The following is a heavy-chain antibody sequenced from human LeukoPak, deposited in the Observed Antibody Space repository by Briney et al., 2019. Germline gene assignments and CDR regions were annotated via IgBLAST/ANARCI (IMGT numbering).Heavy chain of an antibody. V-gene: IGHV3-7*04. D-gene: IGHD3-9*01. CDR3: ARGGRLAAFYNY. J-gene: IGHJ4*02. CDR2: INQDGSEK. CDR1: GFIFSSYW. Sequence: GGSLRLSCAASGFIFSSYWMSWGRQAPGKGLEWVANINQDGSEKYYVDSVKGRFTISRDNAKNSLYLQMNSLRAEDTAVYYCARGGRLAAFYNYWGQGTLVTVSS.